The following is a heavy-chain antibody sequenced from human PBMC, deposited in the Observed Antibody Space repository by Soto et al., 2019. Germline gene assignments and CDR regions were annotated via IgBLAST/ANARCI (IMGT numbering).Heavy chain of an antibody. CDR3: ARTALNQGYYYGMDV. Sequence: WTWIHQHPGKGLEWIGNIYYSGITYYNPSLKNRVTISVDTSKNQFSLKLSSVTAADTDVYYCARTALNQGYYYGMDVWGQGTTVTVAS. V-gene: IGHV4-31*02. J-gene: IGHJ6*02. CDR2: IYYSGIT. D-gene: IGHD2-8*01.